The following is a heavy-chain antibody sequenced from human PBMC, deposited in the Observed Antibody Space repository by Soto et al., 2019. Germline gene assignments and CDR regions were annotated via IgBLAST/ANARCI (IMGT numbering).Heavy chain of an antibody. CDR3: GRGGVPNVGWFDP. CDR2: IYSSRNT. CDR1: GDSISSSDFY. D-gene: IGHD3-16*01. J-gene: IGHJ5*02. V-gene: IGHV4-39*01. Sequence: PSETLSLTCTVSGDSISSSDFYWGWIRQPPGKGLEWIGTIYSSRNTYYNPSLKSRVTISVDTSRNQFSLRLTSVTASDTAVYHCGRGGVPNVGWFDPWGQGTLVTVSS.